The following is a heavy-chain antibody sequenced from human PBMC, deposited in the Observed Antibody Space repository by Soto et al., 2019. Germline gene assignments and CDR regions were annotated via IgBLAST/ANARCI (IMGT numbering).Heavy chain of an antibody. V-gene: IGHV1-69*06. CDR3: AREDYEKAFDI. D-gene: IGHD3-22*01. CDR2: INPIFGAA. CDR1: GDTSSIYP. Sequence: QVQLVQSGAEVKKPGSSVKVSCKVSGDTSSIYPISWVRQAPGQGLEWMGGINPIFGAADYAQKFQGRVTITAGKSTSTAYMELSSLRSEDTAVYYCAREDYEKAFDIWGQGTMVTVSS. J-gene: IGHJ3*02.